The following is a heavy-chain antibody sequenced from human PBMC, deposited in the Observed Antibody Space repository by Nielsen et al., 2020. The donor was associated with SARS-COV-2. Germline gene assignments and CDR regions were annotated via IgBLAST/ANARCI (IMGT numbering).Heavy chain of an antibody. Sequence: GGSLRLSCAASGFTFSSYWMSWFRQAPGKGLEWVPNIKQDGSEKYYVASVKGRFTISKDNAKNSLYLKMNSLRAEDTAVYYCAREQGRSGNYEVHYYGMDVWGQGTTVTVSS. CDR2: IKQDGSEK. CDR3: AREQGRSGNYEVHYYGMDV. D-gene: IGHD1-7*01. J-gene: IGHJ6*02. V-gene: IGHV3-7*03. CDR1: GFTFSSYW.